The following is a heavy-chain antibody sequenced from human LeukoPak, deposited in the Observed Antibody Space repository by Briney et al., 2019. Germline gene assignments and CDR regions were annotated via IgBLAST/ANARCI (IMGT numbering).Heavy chain of an antibody. V-gene: IGHV4-31*03. D-gene: IGHD4-17*01. CDR3: ARVFSYGLDY. J-gene: IGHJ4*02. CDR2: IYYTGIT. CDR1: GGPISSGASY. Sequence: SETLSLTCTVSGGPISSGASYWSWIRQHPGKGLEWIGYIYYTGITYYNPSLKSRVTIFVDTSKNQFSLKLSSVTAADTAVYYCARVFSYGLDYWGQGTLDTVSS.